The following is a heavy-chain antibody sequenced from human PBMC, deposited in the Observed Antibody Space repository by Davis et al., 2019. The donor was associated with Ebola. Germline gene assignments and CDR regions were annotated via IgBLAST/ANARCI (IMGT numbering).Heavy chain of an antibody. V-gene: IGHV3-30-3*01. CDR2: ISYDGSNK. Sequence: GESLKISCAASGFTFSSYAMHWVRQAPGKGLEWVAVISYDGSNKYYADSVKGRFTISRDNSKNTLYLQMNSLRAEDTAVYYCAREIAAGTFYYYYYYMDVWGKGTTVTVSS. CDR3: AREIAAGTFYYYYYYMDV. CDR1: GFTFSSYA. D-gene: IGHD6-13*01. J-gene: IGHJ6*03.